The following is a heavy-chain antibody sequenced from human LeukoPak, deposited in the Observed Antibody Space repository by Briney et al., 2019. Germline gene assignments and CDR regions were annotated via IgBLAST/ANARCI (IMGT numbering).Heavy chain of an antibody. CDR2: IRSKACGGTT. CDR3: TRTIVVVVAATPSWFDP. Sequence: GGSLRLSCTASGFTFGDYAMSWFRQAPGKGLEWVGFIRSKACGGTTEYAASVKGRFTISRDDSKSIAYLQMNSLKTEDTAVYYCTRTIVVVVAATPSWFDPWGQGTLVTVSS. J-gene: IGHJ5*02. CDR1: GFTFGDYA. V-gene: IGHV3-49*03. D-gene: IGHD2-15*01.